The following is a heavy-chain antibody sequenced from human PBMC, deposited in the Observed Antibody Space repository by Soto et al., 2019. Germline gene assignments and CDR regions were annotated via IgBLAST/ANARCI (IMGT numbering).Heavy chain of an antibody. CDR1: GGTFSSYA. CDR3: ARESRYCSGGSCYFLPGIDY. Sequence: QVQLVQSGAEVKKPGSSVKVSCKASGGTFSSYAISWVRQAPGQGLEWMGGIIPILGTANYAQKFQGRVTMSADESTSTAYMELSSLRSEDTAVYYCARESRYCSGGSCYFLPGIDYWGQGTLVTVSS. D-gene: IGHD2-15*01. CDR2: IIPILGTA. J-gene: IGHJ4*02. V-gene: IGHV1-69*11.